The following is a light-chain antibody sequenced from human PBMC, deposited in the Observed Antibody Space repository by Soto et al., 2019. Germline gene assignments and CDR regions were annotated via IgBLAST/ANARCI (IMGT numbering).Light chain of an antibody. CDR2: SAS. Sequence: IVLTQSPGTLSVSPGERATLSCRASQSVSSSDLAWYQQKPGQAPRLLIYSASSRATGIPDRFSGSGSGTDYTLTICRLEPEDFAVYYCQQYDTFGLGTKLEIK. J-gene: IGKJ2*01. V-gene: IGKV3-20*01. CDR3: QQYDT. CDR1: QSVSSSD.